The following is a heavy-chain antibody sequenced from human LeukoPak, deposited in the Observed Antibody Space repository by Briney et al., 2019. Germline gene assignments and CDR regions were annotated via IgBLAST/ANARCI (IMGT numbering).Heavy chain of an antibody. D-gene: IGHD3-10*01. CDR1: GGSISSSSYY. J-gene: IGHJ4*02. Sequence: PSETLSLTCTVSGGSISSSSYYWGWIRQPPGKGLEWIGSIYYSGSTYYNPSLKSRVTISVDTSKNQFSLKLSSVTAADTAVYYCARVGSMLAWFGDGYWGQGTLVTVSS. V-gene: IGHV4-39*01. CDR3: ARVGSMLAWFGDGY. CDR2: IYYSGST.